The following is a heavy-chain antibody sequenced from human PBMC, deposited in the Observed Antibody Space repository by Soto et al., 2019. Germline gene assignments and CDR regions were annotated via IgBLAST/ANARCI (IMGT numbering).Heavy chain of an antibody. J-gene: IGHJ6*02. D-gene: IGHD4-17*01. CDR1: GGTFSSYA. CDR3: ARGRTTFIPAYVQEYYYYGMDV. V-gene: IGHV1-69*13. Sequence: ASVKVSCKASGGTFSSYAISWVRQAPGQGLEWMGGIIPIFGTANYAQKFQGRVTITADESTSTAYMELSSLRSEDTAVYYCARGRTTFIPAYVQEYYYYGMDVWGQGTTVTVSS. CDR2: IIPIFGTA.